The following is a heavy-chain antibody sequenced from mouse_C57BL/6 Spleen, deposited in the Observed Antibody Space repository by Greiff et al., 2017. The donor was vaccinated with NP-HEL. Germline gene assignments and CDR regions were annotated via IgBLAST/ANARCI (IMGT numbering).Heavy chain of an antibody. Sequence: VHLVESGPGLVAPSQSLSITCTVSGFSLTSYAISWVRQPPGKGLAWLGVIWTGGGTNSTLALKSRLSISKDTSKSKVFLKMNSLQTDDTARYYCARNWDEGFAYWGQGTLVTVSA. D-gene: IGHD4-1*01. V-gene: IGHV2-9-1*01. CDR3: ARNWDEGFAY. J-gene: IGHJ3*01. CDR2: IWTGGGT. CDR1: GFSLTSYA.